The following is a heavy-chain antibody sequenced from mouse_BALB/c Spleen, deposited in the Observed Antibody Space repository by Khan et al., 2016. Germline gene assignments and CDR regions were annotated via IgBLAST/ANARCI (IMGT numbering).Heavy chain of an antibody. V-gene: IGHV1-4*01. CDR1: GYTFTSYT. CDR3: AREGWLLGYFDY. CDR2: VIPSNAYT. D-gene: IGHD2-3*01. J-gene: IGHJ2*01. Sequence: VQLQESGAELARPGASVKMSCKASGYTFTSYTMHWVKQGPGQGLEWIGYVIPSNAYTNYNQKFKYKATLTADKSSSTAYMQLSSLTSEDSAVYYCAREGWLLGYFDYWGQGTTLTITS.